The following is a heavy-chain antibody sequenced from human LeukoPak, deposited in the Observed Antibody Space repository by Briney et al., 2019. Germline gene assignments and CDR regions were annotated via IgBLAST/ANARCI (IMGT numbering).Heavy chain of an antibody. V-gene: IGHV3-7*01. CDR1: GFTFSSYW. CDR3: ASPSYSGGWYYLDY. Sequence: GGSLRLSCAASGFTFSSYWMNWVRQAPGKGLEWVAKIKQDGSEKYYVDSVKGRFSISRNNAKNSLYLQINCLRAEDTAMYYCASPSYSGGWYYLDYWGQGTLVTVSS. D-gene: IGHD6-13*01. J-gene: IGHJ4*02. CDR2: IKQDGSEK.